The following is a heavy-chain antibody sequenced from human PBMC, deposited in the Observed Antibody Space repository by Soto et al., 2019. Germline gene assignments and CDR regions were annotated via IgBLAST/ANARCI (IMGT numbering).Heavy chain of an antibody. CDR2: ITSNGGNT. Sequence: EVQVVESGGGLVQPGGSLRLSCSASGFTFSNYAMHWVRQAPGKGLEYVSAITSNGGNTYYADSVTGRFTVSRDNSKNTLYLQMSNLRADDTAIEDWVKDLRVVVTGLFDSWGQGTLVTVSS. D-gene: IGHD3-22*01. CDR1: GFTFSNYA. J-gene: IGHJ4*02. V-gene: IGHV3-64D*06. CDR3: VKDLRVVVTGLFDS.